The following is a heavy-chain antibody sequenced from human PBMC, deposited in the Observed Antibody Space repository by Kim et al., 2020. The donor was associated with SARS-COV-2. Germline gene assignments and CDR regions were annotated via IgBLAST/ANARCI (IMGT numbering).Heavy chain of an antibody. J-gene: IGHJ1*01. Sequence: SVKVSCKASGGTFSSYAISWVRQAPGQGLEWMGGIIPIFGTANYAQKFQGRVTITADESTSTAYMELSSLRSEDTAVYYCARGQGDMTMVLGVTIQHWGQGTLVTVSS. CDR3: ARGQGDMTMVLGVTIQH. D-gene: IGHD3-10*01. CDR2: IIPIFGTA. V-gene: IGHV1-69*13. CDR1: GGTFSSYA.